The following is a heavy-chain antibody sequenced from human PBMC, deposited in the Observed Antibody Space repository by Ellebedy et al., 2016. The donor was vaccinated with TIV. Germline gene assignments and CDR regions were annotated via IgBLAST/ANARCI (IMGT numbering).Heavy chain of an antibody. CDR2: IVASGAT. CDR1: GGSIRSYY. D-gene: IGHD1-14*01. V-gene: IGHV4-59*04. Sequence: SETLSLTCTVSGGSIRSYYWSWIRQSPGKGLEWIGHIVASGATDYNPSLKTRVAMSVETSKNHLSLDLSSVTAADSAVYCCARQGTKDALDIWGQGTLVTVSS. J-gene: IGHJ3*02. CDR3: ARQGTKDALDI.